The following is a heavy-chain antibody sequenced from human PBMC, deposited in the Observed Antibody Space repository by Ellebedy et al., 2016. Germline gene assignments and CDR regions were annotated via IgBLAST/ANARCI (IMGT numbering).Heavy chain of an antibody. CDR3: RPGHYSNA. Sequence: GESLKISCAASGLIFSDFFMSWVRRAPGKGLEWVSTISAGGEITYFADSVRGRFTISRDNSKSTLYLQMDSLRAEDTAVYYCRPGHYSNAWGQGTLVTVSS. CDR2: ISAGGEIT. J-gene: IGHJ4*02. D-gene: IGHD1-14*01. CDR1: GLIFSDFF. V-gene: IGHV3-23*01.